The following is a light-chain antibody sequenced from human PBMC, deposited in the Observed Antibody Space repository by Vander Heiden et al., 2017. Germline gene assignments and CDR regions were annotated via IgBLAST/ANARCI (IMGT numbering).Light chain of an antibody. CDR2: GNN. CDR1: SSNIGAGYH. V-gene: IGLV1-40*01. J-gene: IGLJ3*02. Sequence: QSVLTQPPSVSGAPGQRVTIPCTGSSSNIGAGYHVHWYQQFPGRVPNLLIYGNNKRPSGVPDRFSGSKSGTSASLAITGLQAEDEADYYCQSYDNSLSGSGVFGGGTKVTV. CDR3: QSYDNSLSGSGV.